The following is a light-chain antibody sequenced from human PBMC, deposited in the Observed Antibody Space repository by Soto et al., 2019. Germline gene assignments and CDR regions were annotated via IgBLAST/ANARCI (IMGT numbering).Light chain of an antibody. V-gene: IGKV3-20*01. CDR1: QTVSSNF. Sequence: EIVLTQSPATLSLSPGERGTLSCRASQTVSSNFLAWYKQKPGQAPRVXIFDASTRATGIPDRFTGSGSGTEFTLTISRLQPEDFAVYYCQHYITSLTTFGQGTKVDIK. CDR3: QHYITSLTT. CDR2: DAS. J-gene: IGKJ1*01.